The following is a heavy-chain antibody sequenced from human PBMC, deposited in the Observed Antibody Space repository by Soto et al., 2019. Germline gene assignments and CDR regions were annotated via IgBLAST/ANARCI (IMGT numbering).Heavy chain of an antibody. CDR1: GFTFSSYA. CDR3: AGLKDGQGGFDY. J-gene: IGHJ4*02. V-gene: IGHV3-30-3*01. D-gene: IGHD3-16*01. CDR2: ISYDGSNK. Sequence: QVQLVESGGGVVQPGRSLRLSCAASGFTFSSYAMHWVRQAPGKGLEWVAVISYDGSNKYYADSVKGRFTISRDNSKNTLYLQMNSLRAEDTAVYYCAGLKDGQGGFDYWGQGTLVTVSS.